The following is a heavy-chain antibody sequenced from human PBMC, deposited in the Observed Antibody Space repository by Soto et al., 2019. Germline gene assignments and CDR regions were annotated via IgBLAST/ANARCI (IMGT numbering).Heavy chain of an antibody. CDR1: GGSINSNNYY. CDR3: SKVVVAATRHSDFDS. D-gene: IGHD2-15*01. J-gene: IGHJ4*02. Sequence: PSETLSLTCTVSGGSINSNNYYWSCIRQPPGKGLAWIASIYYDGSTYYDTSLKSRVTISRDTSKNQFSLRLTSMTAADTTVYYCSKVVVAATRHSDFDSWGQGTLVTVSS. CDR2: IYYDGST. V-gene: IGHV4-39*02.